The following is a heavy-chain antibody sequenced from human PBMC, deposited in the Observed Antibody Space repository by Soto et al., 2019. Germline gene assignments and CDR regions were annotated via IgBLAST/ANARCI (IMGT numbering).Heavy chain of an antibody. CDR1: ELSLSNAW. CDR2: IKSISDGGTI. Sequence: DVQLVESGGGLVKPGGSLRLSCAASELSLSNAWMNWVRQAPGKGPEWVGHIKSISDGGTIEYAAFVKGRFIISRDDSKNTLSLEMNSLKTEDTAVYYCTTKNGCVVPTEYWGQGTLVTVSS. J-gene: IGHJ4*02. V-gene: IGHV3-15*07. CDR3: TTKNGCVVPTEY. D-gene: IGHD2-8*01.